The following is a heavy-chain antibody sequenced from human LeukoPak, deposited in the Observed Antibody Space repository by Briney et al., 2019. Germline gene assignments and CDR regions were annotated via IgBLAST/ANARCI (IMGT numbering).Heavy chain of an antibody. CDR2: IYSDGSRT. D-gene: IGHD6-19*01. CDR3: VKSPGSGWPV. V-gene: IGHV3-64D*06. J-gene: IGHJ4*02. CDR1: GFTFSSFA. Sequence: GGSLRLSCAASGFTFSSFAMRWVRQAPGKGLEYLSAIYSDGSRTYYADSVKGRFTISRDNSKNTLYSEMSSLRVEDTAVYYCVKSPGSGWPVWGQGTLLTVSS.